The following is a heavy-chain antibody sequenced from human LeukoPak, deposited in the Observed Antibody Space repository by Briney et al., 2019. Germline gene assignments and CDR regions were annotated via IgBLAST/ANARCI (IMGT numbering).Heavy chain of an antibody. Sequence: SETLSLTCTVSGGSISSTNYYWAWIRQPPGKGLEWIGTIYYSGNTYYNPSLKSRVTISVDTSKNQFALKLDSVTAADTAVSYCASNLSGYSTFDYWGQGTLVTVSS. J-gene: IGHJ4*02. CDR1: GGSISSTNYY. CDR2: IYYSGNT. V-gene: IGHV4-39*01. CDR3: ASNLSGYSTFDY. D-gene: IGHD5-12*01.